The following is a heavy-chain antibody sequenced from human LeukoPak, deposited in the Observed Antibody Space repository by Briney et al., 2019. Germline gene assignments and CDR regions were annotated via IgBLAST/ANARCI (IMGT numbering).Heavy chain of an antibody. Sequence: AGGSLRLSCAASRFTFSSYAMSWVRQAPGKGLEWVSAISGSGGSTYYADSVKGRFTISRDNAKNSLYLQMNSLRAEDTAVYYCARAIFGVVHDAFDIWGQGTMVTVSS. CDR2: ISGSGGST. J-gene: IGHJ3*02. V-gene: IGHV3-23*01. D-gene: IGHD3-3*01. CDR3: ARAIFGVVHDAFDI. CDR1: RFTFSSYA.